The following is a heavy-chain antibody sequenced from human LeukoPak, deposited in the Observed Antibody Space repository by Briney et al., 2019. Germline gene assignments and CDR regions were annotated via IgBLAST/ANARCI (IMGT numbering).Heavy chain of an antibody. D-gene: IGHD3-16*01. CDR2: ISSSSSYI. V-gene: IGHV3-21*01. Sequence: GGSLRLSCAASGFTFSSYSMNWVRQAPGKGLEWVSSISSSSSYIYYADSVKRRFTISRDNAENSLYVQMNSLRAEDTAVYYCARTRLGGDAFDIRGRGTMVTVSS. CDR1: GFTFSSYS. J-gene: IGHJ3*02. CDR3: ARTRLGGDAFDI.